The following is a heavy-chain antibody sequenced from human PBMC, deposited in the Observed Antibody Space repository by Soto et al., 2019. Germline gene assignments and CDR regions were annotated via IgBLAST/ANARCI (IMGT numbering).Heavy chain of an antibody. CDR1: GGSFSGYY. V-gene: IGHV4-34*01. D-gene: IGHD3-3*01. CDR3: AIPSGYSYYYYYGMDV. J-gene: IGHJ6*02. CDR2: INHSGST. Sequence: QVQLQQWGAGLLKPSETLSLTCAVYGGSFSGYYWSWIRQPPGKGLEWIGEINHSGSTNYNPSLKSRVTISVDTSKNQFSLKLSSVPAADTAVYYCAIPSGYSYYYYYGMDVWGQGTTVTVSS.